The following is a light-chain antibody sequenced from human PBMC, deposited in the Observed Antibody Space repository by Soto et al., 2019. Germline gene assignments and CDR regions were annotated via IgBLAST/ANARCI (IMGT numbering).Light chain of an antibody. J-gene: IGLJ1*01. V-gene: IGLV2-14*01. CDR2: EVN. Sequence: QSVLTQPASVSGSPGQSIAISCTGTSSDIGSHNHVSWYQQYPGKAPKLIIFEVNNRPSGVSDRFSGSKSGSTASLTISGLQAEDEADYYCNSLSAAGTSYVFGNGTKLTVL. CDR1: SSDIGSHNH. CDR3: NSLSAAGTSYV.